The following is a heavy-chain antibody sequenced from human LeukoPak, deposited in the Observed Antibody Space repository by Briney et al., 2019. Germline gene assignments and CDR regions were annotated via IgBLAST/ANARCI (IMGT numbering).Heavy chain of an antibody. J-gene: IGHJ5*01. CDR3: AKGSFNVVTGYYHGWFDS. CDR2: IYYSGST. D-gene: IGHD3-9*01. V-gene: IGHV4-61*01. CDR1: GGSLSSHSHY. Sequence: SETLSLTCNLSGGSLSSHSHYWSWIRQPPGEGLEWIGYIYYSGSTNYNPSLKSRVTISVATYTHQFSLKLTSVTDVDTAAHFCAKGSFNVVTGYYHGWFDSWGQGTLVTVSS.